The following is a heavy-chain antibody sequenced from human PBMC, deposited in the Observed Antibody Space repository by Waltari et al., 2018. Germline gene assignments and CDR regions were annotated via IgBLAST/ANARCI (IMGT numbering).Heavy chain of an antibody. Sequence: QVQLVQSGAEVKKPGASVKVSCKASGYTFTGYYMHWVRQAPGQGLEWMGWINPNGGGTNDAQKFKGRATMTRDTSISTAYMELSRLRSDDTAVYYCARGEYSSLPFDYWGQGTLVTVSS. V-gene: IGHV1-2*02. CDR3: ARGEYSSLPFDY. J-gene: IGHJ4*02. CDR1: GYTFTGYY. CDR2: INPNGGGT. D-gene: IGHD6-6*01.